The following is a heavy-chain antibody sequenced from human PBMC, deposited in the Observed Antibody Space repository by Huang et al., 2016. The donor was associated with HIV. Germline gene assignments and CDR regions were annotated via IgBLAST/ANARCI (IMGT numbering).Heavy chain of an antibody. CDR2: SYDSGNT. V-gene: IGHV4-61*01. Sequence: QVQLQESGPGLVKPSETLSLTCTVSGGSVSSGSYYWRWIRQPPGKGLEWIGYSYDSGNTNYNPFLKSRVTISVDTSKNQFSLKLSSVTAADTAVYYCARVDLLLGKYGDYEENAFDIWGQGTMVTVSS. CDR3: ARVDLLLGKYGDYEENAFDI. J-gene: IGHJ3*02. CDR1: GGSVSSGSYY. D-gene: IGHD4-17*01.